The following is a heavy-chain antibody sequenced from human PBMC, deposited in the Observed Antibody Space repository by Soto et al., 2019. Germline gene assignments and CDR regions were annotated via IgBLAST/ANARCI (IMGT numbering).Heavy chain of an antibody. CDR1: GFTFSSYG. CDR2: MSYDGSK. CDR3: AKDFTPWFGDYFYYYYGMDV. Sequence: QVQLVESGGGVVQPGRCLRLSCAAAGFTFSSYGMHWVRQAPGTGLEWVAVMSYDGSKYYADTVKGRFTISRDNSKNTLYLQINSLRPEDTAVYYCAKDFTPWFGDYFYYYYGMDVWGQGTTVTVSS. V-gene: IGHV3-30*18. J-gene: IGHJ6*02. D-gene: IGHD4-17*01.